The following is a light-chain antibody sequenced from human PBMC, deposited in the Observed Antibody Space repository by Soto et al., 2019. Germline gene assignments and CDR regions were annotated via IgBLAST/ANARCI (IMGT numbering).Light chain of an antibody. CDR1: QSVSSSY. V-gene: IGKV3-20*01. CDR2: GAS. CDR3: QQYGSSPLLT. Sequence: EIVLTQSPGTLSLSPGERATLSCRASQSVSSSYLAWYQQKPGQAPRLLIYGASSRATGIPDRFSGSGSGTDFTLTISRLEPEDFAVSYCQQYGSSPLLTFGGVTKVEIK. J-gene: IGKJ4*01.